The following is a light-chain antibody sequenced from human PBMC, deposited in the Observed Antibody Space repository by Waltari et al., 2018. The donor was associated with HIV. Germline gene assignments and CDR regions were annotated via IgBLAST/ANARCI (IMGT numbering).Light chain of an antibody. CDR1: QDISNY. J-gene: IGKJ4*01. CDR3: QQYDNLSLT. Sequence: DIQMTQSPSSLSASVGDRVIITCQASQDISNYLNWYQHKPGKAPKLLIYDASNLETGVPSRFSGSGSGTNFTFIITNLQPEDFATFYCQQYDNLSLTFGGGTKVEIK. V-gene: IGKV1-33*01. CDR2: DAS.